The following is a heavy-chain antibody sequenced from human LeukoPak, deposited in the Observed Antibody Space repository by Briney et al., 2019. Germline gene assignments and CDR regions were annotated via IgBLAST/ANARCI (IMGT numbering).Heavy chain of an antibody. CDR3: ARQDGNSKYYFDY. Sequence: GESLKISCKGSGYSFTYYWIGWVRQMPGKGLEWMVIIYPGDSDTRYRPSLQGQVTISVDKSISTAYLQWSSLKASDTAMYYCARQDGNSKYYFDYWGQGTLVTVSS. CDR1: GYSFTYYW. CDR2: IYPGDSDT. D-gene: IGHD1-1*01. V-gene: IGHV5-51*01. J-gene: IGHJ4*02.